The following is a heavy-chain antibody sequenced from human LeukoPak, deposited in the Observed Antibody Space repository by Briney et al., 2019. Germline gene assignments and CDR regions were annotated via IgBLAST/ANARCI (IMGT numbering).Heavy chain of an antibody. Sequence: GGSLRLSCVASGFTFSNHAMTWVRQAPGKGLEWVSTISADAVDTFYAPSVKGRFTISRDNSKNTLYLQINSLRAEDTAMYYCAKDVWWSVSWGQGTLVTVSS. CDR2: ISADAVDT. D-gene: IGHD2-8*02. CDR1: GFTFSNHA. J-gene: IGHJ5*02. V-gene: IGHV3-23*01. CDR3: AKDVWWSVS.